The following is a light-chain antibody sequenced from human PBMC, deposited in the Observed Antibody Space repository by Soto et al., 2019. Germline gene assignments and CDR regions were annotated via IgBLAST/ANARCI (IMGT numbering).Light chain of an antibody. CDR1: QSVGTF. J-gene: IGKJ4*01. CDR3: QQYGSSPFS. V-gene: IGKV3-20*01. CDR2: GGS. Sequence: EVVLTQSPDTLSLSPGERATLSCRASQSVGTFLAWYQQKPGQPPRLLIYGGSIRATGIPSRFSGSGSGTDLTLTVSRVEPEDFAVYFCQQYGSSPFSFGGGTNMEMK.